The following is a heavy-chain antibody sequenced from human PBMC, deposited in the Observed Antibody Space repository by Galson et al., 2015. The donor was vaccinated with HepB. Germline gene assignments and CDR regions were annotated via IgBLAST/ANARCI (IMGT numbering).Heavy chain of an antibody. D-gene: IGHD5-12*01. J-gene: IGHJ4*02. V-gene: IGHV6-1*01. CDR2: TYYRSKWYN. Sequence: CAISGDSVSSNSAAWNWIRQSPSRGLEWLGRTYYRSKWYNDYAVSVKSRITINPDTSKNQFSLQLNSVTPEDTAVYYRARGIGYSGYIIAYFDYWGQGTLVTVSS. CDR1: GDSVSSNSAA. CDR3: ARGIGYSGYIIAYFDY.